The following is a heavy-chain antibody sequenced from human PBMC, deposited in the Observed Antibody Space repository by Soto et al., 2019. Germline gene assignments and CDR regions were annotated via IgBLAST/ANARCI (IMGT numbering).Heavy chain of an antibody. V-gene: IGHV3-7*01. D-gene: IGHD3-10*01. CDR1: GFTFSTYY. CDR2: INTDGSEK. Sequence: EVQLVESGGGLVQPGGSLRLSCAAFGFTFSTYYMSWVRQAPGKGLEWVANINTDGSEKYYVGSVKGRFTISRDNAKNSVYLQMNSLRVEDTAVYYCARVGGAGYSDLWGRGTLVTVSS. J-gene: IGHJ2*01. CDR3: ARVGGAGYSDL.